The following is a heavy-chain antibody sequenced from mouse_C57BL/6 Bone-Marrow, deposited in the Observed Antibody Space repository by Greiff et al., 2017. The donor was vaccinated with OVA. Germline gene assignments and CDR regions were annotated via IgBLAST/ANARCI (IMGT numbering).Heavy chain of an antibody. CDR3: ARHLLYYYGSSY. J-gene: IGHJ2*01. CDR1: GYTFTSYG. CDR2: IYIGNGYT. D-gene: IGHD1-1*01. V-gene: IGHV1-58*01. Sequence: VQLQQSGAELVRPGSSVKMSCKTSGYTFTSYGINWVKQRPGQGLEWIGYIYIGNGYTEYNEKFKGKATLTADKSSSTAYMELRSLTSEDSAVYFCARHLLYYYGSSYWGQGTTLTVSS.